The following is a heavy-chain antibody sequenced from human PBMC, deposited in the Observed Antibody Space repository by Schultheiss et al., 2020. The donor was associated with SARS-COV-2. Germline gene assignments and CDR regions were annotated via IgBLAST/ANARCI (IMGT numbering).Heavy chain of an antibody. D-gene: IGHD6-13*01. CDR1: GFTFSSYA. CDR3: AREYSSSWYVSDY. Sequence: GGSLRLSCAASGFTFSSYAMSWVRQAPGKGLEWVSAISGSGGSTYYADSVKGRFTISRDNSKNSLYLQMNSLRDEDTAVYYCAREYSSSWYVSDYWGQGTLVTVSS. V-gene: IGHV3-23*01. CDR2: ISGSGGST. J-gene: IGHJ4*02.